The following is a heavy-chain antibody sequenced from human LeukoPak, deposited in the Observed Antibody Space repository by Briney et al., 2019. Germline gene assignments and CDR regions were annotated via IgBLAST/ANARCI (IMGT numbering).Heavy chain of an antibody. CDR1: GFTFSSYE. D-gene: IGHD4-23*01. Sequence: GGSLRLSCAASGFTFSSYEMNWVRQAPGKGLEWVSYISSSGSTIYYADSVKGRFTISRDNAKNSLYLQMNSLRAEDTALYYCARVYGGNSLGLTDYWGQGTLVTVSS. CDR3: ARVYGGNSLGLTDY. J-gene: IGHJ4*02. V-gene: IGHV3-48*03. CDR2: ISSSGSTI.